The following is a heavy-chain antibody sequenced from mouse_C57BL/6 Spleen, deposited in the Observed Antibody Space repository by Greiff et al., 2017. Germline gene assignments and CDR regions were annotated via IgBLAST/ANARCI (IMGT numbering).Heavy chain of an antibody. Sequence: QVQLQQPGAELVKPGASVKMSCKASGYTFTSYWITWVKQRPGQGLEWIGDIYPGSGSTNYNEKFKSKATLTVDNSSSTAYMQLSSLTSEDSAVYYCARKYYYGSSYVGNWYFDVWGTGTTVTVSS. J-gene: IGHJ1*03. CDR3: ARKYYYGSSYVGNWYFDV. CDR1: GYTFTSYW. CDR2: IYPGSGST. D-gene: IGHD1-1*01. V-gene: IGHV1-55*01.